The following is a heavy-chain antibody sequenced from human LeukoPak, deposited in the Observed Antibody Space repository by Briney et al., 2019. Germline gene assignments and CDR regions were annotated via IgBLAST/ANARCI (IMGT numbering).Heavy chain of an antibody. CDR2: INPNSGGT. CDR3: ARVVPAAIGSLFVDY. CDR1: GYTFTGYY. Sequence: GASVKVSCKASGYTFTGYYMHWVRQAPGQGLEWMGWINPNSGGTNYAQKFQGWVTMTRDTSISTAYMELSRLRSEDTAVYYCARVVPAAIGSLFVDYWGQGTLVTVSS. D-gene: IGHD2-2*02. V-gene: IGHV1-2*04. J-gene: IGHJ4*02.